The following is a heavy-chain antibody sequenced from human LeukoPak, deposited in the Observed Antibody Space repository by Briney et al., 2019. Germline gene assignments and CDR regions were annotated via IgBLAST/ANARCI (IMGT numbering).Heavy chain of an antibody. CDR2: IKQDGSEK. CDR3: ARDRIYGDLEYYFDY. V-gene: IGHV3-7*03. CDR1: GITFSSFW. Sequence: GGSLRLSCAVSGITFSSFWMSWVRQAPGKGLEWVANIKQDGSEKYYVDSVKGRFTISRDNAKNSLYLQMNSLRAEDTAVYYCARDRIYGDLEYYFDYWGQGTLVTVSS. D-gene: IGHD4-17*01. J-gene: IGHJ4*02.